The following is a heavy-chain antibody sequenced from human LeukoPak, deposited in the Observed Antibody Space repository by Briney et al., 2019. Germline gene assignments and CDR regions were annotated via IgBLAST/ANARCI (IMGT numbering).Heavy chain of an antibody. CDR3: ARHSPFFCSSTSCYDNWFDP. D-gene: IGHD2-2*01. Sequence: SETLSLTCTVSGGSISSSSYYWGWIRQLPGNGLEWIGSIYYSGSTYYNPSLKSRVTISVDTSKNQFSLKLSSVTAADTAVYYCARHSPFFCSSTSCYDNWFDPWGQGTLVTVSS. CDR1: GGSISSSSYY. J-gene: IGHJ5*02. V-gene: IGHV4-39*01. CDR2: IYYSGST.